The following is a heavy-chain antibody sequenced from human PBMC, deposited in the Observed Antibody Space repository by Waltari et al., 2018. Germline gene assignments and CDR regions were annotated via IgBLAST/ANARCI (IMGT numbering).Heavy chain of an antibody. CDR2: INPNSGGT. Sequence: QVQLVQSGAEVKKPGASVKVSCKASGYTFTGYYMHWVRQAPGQGLEWMGWINPNSGGTNYAQKVKGRGTMTRDTSISTAYMELSRLRSDDTAVYYCARVESGYDFWSGYYNWGQGTLVTVSS. CDR3: ARVESGYDFWSGYYN. J-gene: IGHJ4*02. D-gene: IGHD3-3*01. V-gene: IGHV1-2*02. CDR1: GYTFTGYY.